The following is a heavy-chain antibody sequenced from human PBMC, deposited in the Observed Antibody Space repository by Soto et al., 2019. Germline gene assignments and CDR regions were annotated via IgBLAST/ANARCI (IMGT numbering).Heavy chain of an antibody. CDR2: ITTSSAYK. CDR3: VRSGTARLLRHSWFDT. D-gene: IGHD2-21*01. V-gene: IGHV3-21*01. Sequence: EVQLVESGGGLVKPGGSLRLSCAASGFTFNTYDMNWVRQAPGKGLEWVSSITTSSAYKYYADSLKGRITISRDNAKNSLFLQMNSLRAEDTAGDYCVRSGTARLLRHSWFDTWGQGTLVTVSS. CDR1: GFTFNTYD. J-gene: IGHJ5*02.